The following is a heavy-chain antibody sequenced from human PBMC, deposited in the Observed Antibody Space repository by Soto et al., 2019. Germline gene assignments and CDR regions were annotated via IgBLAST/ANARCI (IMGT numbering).Heavy chain of an antibody. Sequence: LSLTCAVSGGSISSGGSSWSWIRQPPGKGLEWIGYIYHSGSTYYNPPLKSRVTISVDRSKNQFSLKLSSVTAADTAVYYCARAGDSSGPVALGYWGQGTLVTVPS. CDR3: ARAGDSSGPVALGY. CDR2: IYHSGST. D-gene: IGHD6-19*01. J-gene: IGHJ4*02. V-gene: IGHV4-30-2*01. CDR1: GGSISSGGSS.